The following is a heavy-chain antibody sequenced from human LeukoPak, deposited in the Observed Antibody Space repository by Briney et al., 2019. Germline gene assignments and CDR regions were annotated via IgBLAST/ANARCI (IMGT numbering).Heavy chain of an antibody. CDR3: VSGADFWSGSYTGHWFDP. J-gene: IGHJ5*02. V-gene: IGHV4-4*07. CDR1: GDYINSYY. D-gene: IGHD3-3*01. CDR2: ISCSGST. Sequence: PSETLSLTCTVSGDYINSYYWSWIRQPAGRGLEWIGRISCSGSTNYNASLKRQDTMSVDTSKTQFSLTLSSVTAADTAMYFCVSGADFWSGSYTGHWFDPWGQGTLVTVSS.